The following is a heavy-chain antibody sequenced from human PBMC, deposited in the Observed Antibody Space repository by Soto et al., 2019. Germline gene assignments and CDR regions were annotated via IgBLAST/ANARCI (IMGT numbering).Heavy chain of an antibody. V-gene: IGHV1-18*04. Sequence: GASVKVSCKASGYTFTSFGITWVRQAPGQDLEWLGWISAYNGDTNYAPRLQGRVTMTTDTSTSTVYMELESLKSDDTAVYYCARDQEYSTSGLYWFDLWGQGTLVTVSS. D-gene: IGHD6-6*01. J-gene: IGHJ5*02. CDR1: GYTFTSFG. CDR3: ARDQEYSTSGLYWFDL. CDR2: ISAYNGDT.